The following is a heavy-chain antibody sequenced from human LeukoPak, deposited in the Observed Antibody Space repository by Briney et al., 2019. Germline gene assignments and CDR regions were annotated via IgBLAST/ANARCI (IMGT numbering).Heavy chain of an antibody. J-gene: IGHJ5*02. CDR3: ARDGGEYEIDP. CDR1: GGSISSNTYY. D-gene: IGHD3-16*01. Sequence: SETLSLTCTVSGGSISSNTYYYAWIRQPPGKGLEWIASIYYSGSTYYNPSLKSRVTISMDTSKNQFSLKLTSVTAADTAVYYCARDGGEYEIDPWGQGTLVTVSS. CDR2: IYYSGST. V-gene: IGHV4-39*07.